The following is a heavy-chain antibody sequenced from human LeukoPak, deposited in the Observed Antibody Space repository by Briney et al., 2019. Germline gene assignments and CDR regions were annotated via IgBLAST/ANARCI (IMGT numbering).Heavy chain of an antibody. CDR1: GYTFTGYY. Sequence: ASVKVSCKASGYTFTGYYMHWVRQAPGQGLEWMGWISAYNGNTNYAQKLQGRVTMTTDTSTSTAYMELRSLRSDDTAVYYCAISTLWFGDYWGQGTLVTVSS. CDR3: AISTLWFGDY. D-gene: IGHD3-10*01. J-gene: IGHJ4*02. CDR2: ISAYNGNT. V-gene: IGHV1-18*04.